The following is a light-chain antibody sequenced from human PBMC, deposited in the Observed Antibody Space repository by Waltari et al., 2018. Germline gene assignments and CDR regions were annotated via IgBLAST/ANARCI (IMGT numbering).Light chain of an antibody. J-gene: IGKJ1*01. Sequence: DIVMTQSPDSLAVSLGERATINCKSSQSILYNSNDKNYLAWYQQKPGQPPKLLIYWASTRQSGVPDRFTGSVSGTDFTLTISSLQAEDVGVYYCQQYYSRRTFGQGTKVEIK. CDR2: WAS. CDR3: QQYYSRRT. CDR1: QSILYNSNDKNY. V-gene: IGKV4-1*01.